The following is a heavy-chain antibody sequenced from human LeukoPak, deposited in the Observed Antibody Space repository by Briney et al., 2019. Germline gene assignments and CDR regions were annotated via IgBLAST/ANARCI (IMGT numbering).Heavy chain of an antibody. CDR2: ISSSSSYI. D-gene: IGHD2-15*01. CDR3: ARDLRLAFCSGGSCGYYGMDV. V-gene: IGHV3-21*01. CDR1: GFTFSSYA. Sequence: PGGSLRLSCAASGFTFSSYAVSWVRQAPGKGLEWVSSISSSSSYIYYADSVKGRFTISRDNAKNSLYLQMNSLRAEDTAVYYCARDLRLAFCSGGSCGYYGMDVWGQGTTVTVSS. J-gene: IGHJ6*02.